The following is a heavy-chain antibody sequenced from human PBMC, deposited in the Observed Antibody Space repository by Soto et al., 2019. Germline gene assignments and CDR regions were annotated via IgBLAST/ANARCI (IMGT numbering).Heavy chain of an antibody. Sequence: QLQLQESGPGLVKPSETLSLTCTVSGGSVSSNSYSWGWIRQSPGKGLEWIGTIYSTENTYYHPSLQIRATMPVDTSMSEFSLRLSSVTAADTAAYYCARLNVYCVSTSCHDYYGMDVWGQGTTVTVSS. CDR1: GGSVSSNSYS. D-gene: IGHD2-2*01. V-gene: IGHV4-39*01. J-gene: IGHJ6*02. CDR2: IYSTENT. CDR3: ARLNVYCVSTSCHDYYGMDV.